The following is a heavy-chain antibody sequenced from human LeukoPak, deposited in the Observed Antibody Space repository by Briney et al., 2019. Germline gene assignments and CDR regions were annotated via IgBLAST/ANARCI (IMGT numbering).Heavy chain of an antibody. CDR1: GLTFSNYA. CDR3: ATGGGCSSTSCMNWFDP. V-gene: IGHV3-23*01. Sequence: GGSLRLSCAASGLTFSNYAMSWVRQAPGKGLEWVSVISGRGGSTYYADSVKGRFTISGDNLKNTLYLQMNSLRAEDTAVYYCATGGGCSSTSCMNWFDPWGQGTLVIVSS. D-gene: IGHD2-2*01. CDR2: ISGRGGST. J-gene: IGHJ5*02.